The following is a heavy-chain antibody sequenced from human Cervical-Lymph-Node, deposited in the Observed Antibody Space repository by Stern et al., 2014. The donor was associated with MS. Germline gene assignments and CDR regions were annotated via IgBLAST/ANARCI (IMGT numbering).Heavy chain of an antibody. CDR3: ARGLAARPSQYYYYYGMDV. Sequence: EVQLVESGGGLVKPGGSLRLSCAASGFTFSSYSMNWVRQAPGKGLEWVSSISSSSSYIYYADSVKGRFTISRDNAKNSLYLQMNSLRAEDTAVYYCARGLAARPSQYYYYYGMDVWGQGTTVTVSS. V-gene: IGHV3-21*02. J-gene: IGHJ6*02. D-gene: IGHD6-6*01. CDR1: GFTFSSYS. CDR2: ISSSSSYI.